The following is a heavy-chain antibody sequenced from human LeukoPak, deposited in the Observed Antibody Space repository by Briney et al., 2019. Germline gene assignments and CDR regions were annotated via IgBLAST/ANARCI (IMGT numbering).Heavy chain of an antibody. Sequence: SQTLSLTCTVSGGSISSGDYYWSWIRQPPGKGLEWIGYIYYSGSTYYNPSLKRRVTIPVDTSKTPFSLKLSSVTAADTAVYYCAREALTSCSSTRCYGNWFDPWGQGTLVTVSS. CDR3: AREALTSCSSTRCYGNWFDP. J-gene: IGHJ5*02. V-gene: IGHV4-30-4*08. CDR1: GGSISSGDYY. CDR2: IYYSGST. D-gene: IGHD2-2*01.